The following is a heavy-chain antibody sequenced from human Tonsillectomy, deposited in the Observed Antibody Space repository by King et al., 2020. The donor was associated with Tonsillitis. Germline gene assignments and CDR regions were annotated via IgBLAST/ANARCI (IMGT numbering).Heavy chain of an antibody. CDR3: ARAPLSSGSYWWYYYYYGMDV. V-gene: IGHV4-39*07. D-gene: IGHD3-10*01. CDR2: IYYSGST. CDR1: GGSISSSSYY. Sequence: QLQESGPGLVKPSETLSLTCTVSGGSISSSSYYWGWIRQPPGKGLEWIGSIYYSGSTYYNPSPKSRVTISVDTSKNQFSLKLSTVTAADTAVYYCARAPLSSGSYWWYYYYYGMDVWGQGTTVTVSS. J-gene: IGHJ6*02.